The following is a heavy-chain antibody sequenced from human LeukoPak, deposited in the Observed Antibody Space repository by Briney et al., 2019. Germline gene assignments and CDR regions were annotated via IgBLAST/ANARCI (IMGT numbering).Heavy chain of an antibody. Sequence: GGSLRLSCAAFGFTFSSYEMNWVRQAPGKGLEWVSYISSSGSTIYYADSVKGRFTISRDNAKNSLYLQMNSLRADDTAVYYCARDCSGGTCSSFWLDPWGQGTLVTVSS. CDR3: ARDCSGGTCSSFWLDP. CDR1: GFTFSSYE. J-gene: IGHJ5*02. D-gene: IGHD2-15*01. CDR2: ISSSGSTI. V-gene: IGHV3-48*03.